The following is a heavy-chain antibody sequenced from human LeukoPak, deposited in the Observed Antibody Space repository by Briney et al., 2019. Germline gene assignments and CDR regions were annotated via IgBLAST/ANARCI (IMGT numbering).Heavy chain of an antibody. CDR3: AKKGSAGIAARGSDY. D-gene: IGHD6-6*01. V-gene: IGHV3-23*01. CDR1: GFTFSSNG. CDR2: ITGSGGTT. J-gene: IGHJ4*02. Sequence: GGALRLSCAASGFTFSSNGMSWVRQAPGKGLEWVSTITGSGGTTYYADSVQGRFTISRDNSKYTLYLQMNTLRVEDTAVYYCAKKGSAGIAARGSDYWGQGTLVTVSS.